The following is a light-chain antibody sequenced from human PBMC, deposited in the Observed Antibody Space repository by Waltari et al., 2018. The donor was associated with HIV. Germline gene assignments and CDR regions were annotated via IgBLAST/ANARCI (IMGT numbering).Light chain of an antibody. CDR3: SSYTSSSTFV. Sequence: QSALPQPASVSGSPAQSITIPCTGTSSDVAGYNYVSGYQQHPGKAPKLMIYDVSNRPSGVSNRFSGSKSGNTASLTISGLQAEDEADYYCSSYTSSSTFVFGGGTKLTVL. J-gene: IGLJ2*01. V-gene: IGLV2-14*01. CDR1: SSDVAGYNY. CDR2: DVS.